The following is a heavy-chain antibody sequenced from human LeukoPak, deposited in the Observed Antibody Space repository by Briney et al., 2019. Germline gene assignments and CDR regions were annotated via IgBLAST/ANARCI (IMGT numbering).Heavy chain of an antibody. V-gene: IGHV4-59*12. J-gene: IGHJ4*02. CDR2: MHHSGST. Sequence: PSETLSLTCTVSGGSIRSYYWSWIRQPPGKGLEWIGYMHHSGSTKHNPYLKSRVTISVDTSKKQFSLELSSVTAADTAVYYCARERTQYSGSFDVFDYWGQGILVTVSS. CDR1: GGSIRSYY. D-gene: IGHD1-26*01. CDR3: ARERTQYSGSFDVFDY.